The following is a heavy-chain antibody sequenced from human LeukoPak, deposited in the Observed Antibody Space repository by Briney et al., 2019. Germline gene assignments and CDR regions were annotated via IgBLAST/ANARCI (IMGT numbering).Heavy chain of an antibody. V-gene: IGHV3-48*02. CDR2: ISITSDKI. Sequence: TGGSLRLSCAASGFTFTGYSMNWFRQAPGKGLEWVSYISITSDKIYYADSVKGRFTISRDNARNSLYLQMNSLREEDTAVYSCARVNRGDAFDIWGQGTLVTVSS. D-gene: IGHD3-16*02. CDR1: GFTFTGYS. CDR3: ARVNRGDAFDI. J-gene: IGHJ3*02.